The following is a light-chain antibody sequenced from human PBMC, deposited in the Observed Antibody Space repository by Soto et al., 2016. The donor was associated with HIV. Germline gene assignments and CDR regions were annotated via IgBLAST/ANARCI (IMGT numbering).Light chain of an antibody. CDR2: DDS. V-gene: IGLV3-21*02. CDR3: QVWDNISGHTYV. J-gene: IGLJ1*01. CDR1: NIGTKA. Sequence: SYELTQPPSVSVASGGTATITCGGDNIGTKAVHWYQQRPGQAPVLVLFDDSDRPSGIPERFSASKSQNTATLTIRRVEAGDEADFYCQVWDNISGHTYVFGTGTKVTVL.